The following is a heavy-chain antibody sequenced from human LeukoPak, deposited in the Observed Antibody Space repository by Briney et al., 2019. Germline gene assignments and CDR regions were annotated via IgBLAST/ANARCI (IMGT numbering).Heavy chain of an antibody. J-gene: IGHJ3*02. CDR1: RLTYDLCR. D-gene: IGHD4-17*01. CDR3: AKDRKNDYGTYDAFDI. V-gene: IGHV3-30*18. CDR2: ISYEGSNK. Sequence: GGSLRLPCTPSRLTYDLCRAHGARQAPGKGLEWVAVISYEGSNKYYVDSVKGRFTLSRDNSKNTLYQQMNSLRPEDTAVYYCAKDRKNDYGTYDAFDIWGPGTMVTVSS.